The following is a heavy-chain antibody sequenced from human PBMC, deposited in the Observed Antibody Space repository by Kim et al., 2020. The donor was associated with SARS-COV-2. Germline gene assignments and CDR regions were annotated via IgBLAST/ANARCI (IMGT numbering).Heavy chain of an antibody. Sequence: SETLSLTCAVYGGSFSGYYWSWIRQPPGKGLEWIGEINHSGSTNYNPSLKSRVTISVDTSKNQFSLKLSSVTAAYTAVYYCARGRDIVVVVAAKTRYYYYGMDVWGQGTTVTVSS. CDR3: ARGRDIVVVVAAKTRYYYYGMDV. CDR1: GGSFSGYY. V-gene: IGHV4-34*01. CDR2: INHSGST. J-gene: IGHJ6*02. D-gene: IGHD2-15*01.